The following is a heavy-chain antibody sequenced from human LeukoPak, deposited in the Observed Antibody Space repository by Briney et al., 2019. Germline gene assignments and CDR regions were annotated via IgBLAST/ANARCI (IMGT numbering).Heavy chain of an antibody. CDR3: ARGGVYSSGWYPEYFQR. CDR2: INPISGGT. J-gene: IGHJ1*01. CDR1: VYTFTVYH. Sequence: ASVTVSCKTSVYTFTVYHMHWVRQAPGQGGEWMGWINPISGGTKYGQKFQGRVTLTRDTSISTAYMELNSLTSDDTAVYYCARGGVYSSGWYPEYFQRWGQGTLVTVS. D-gene: IGHD6-19*01. V-gene: IGHV1-2*02.